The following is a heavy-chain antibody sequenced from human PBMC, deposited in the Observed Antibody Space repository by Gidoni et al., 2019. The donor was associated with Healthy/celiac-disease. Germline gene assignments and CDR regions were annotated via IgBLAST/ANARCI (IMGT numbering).Heavy chain of an antibody. Sequence: DVQLVQSGAEVKQLGGPLKIFGKGSVYSFTSYWIGWVSLMHGNGLEWMGIISPSNSDTRYSPSFQGKVTITADKSISTTYLQWSSRKASDTAMYYYASPYDYVWGSYRYPHYWGQGTLVTVSS. V-gene: IGHV5-51*01. CDR1: VYSFTSYW. D-gene: IGHD3-16*02. J-gene: IGHJ4*02. CDR3: ASPYDYVWGSYRYPHY. CDR2: ISPSNSDT.